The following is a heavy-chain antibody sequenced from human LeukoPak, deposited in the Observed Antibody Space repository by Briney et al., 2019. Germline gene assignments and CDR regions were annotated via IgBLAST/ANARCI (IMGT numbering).Heavy chain of an antibody. CDR2: LYHGDSDT. Sequence: GESLKISCKGSGFSFSTFWIGWVRQMPGKGLEWMGFLYHGDSDTRYSPSFQGQVTISADKSISTAYLQWSSLKASDTAMYYCVRHVSTGSLFDTWGQGTMVTVSS. D-gene: IGHD2-15*01. V-gene: IGHV5-51*01. J-gene: IGHJ3*02. CDR3: VRHVSTGSLFDT. CDR1: GFSFSTFW.